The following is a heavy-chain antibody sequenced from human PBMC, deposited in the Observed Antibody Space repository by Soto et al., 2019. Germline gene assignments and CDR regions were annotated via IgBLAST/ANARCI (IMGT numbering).Heavy chain of an antibody. Sequence: GASVKVSCKVSGYTLTELSMHWVRQAPGKGLERMGGFDPEDGETIYAQKFQGRVTMTEDTSTDTAYMELSSLRSEDTAVYYCATAGRYYDSSGYYYRFDYWGQGTLVTVSS. CDR3: ATAGRYYDSSGYYYRFDY. D-gene: IGHD3-22*01. V-gene: IGHV1-24*01. CDR1: GYTLTELS. CDR2: FDPEDGET. J-gene: IGHJ4*02.